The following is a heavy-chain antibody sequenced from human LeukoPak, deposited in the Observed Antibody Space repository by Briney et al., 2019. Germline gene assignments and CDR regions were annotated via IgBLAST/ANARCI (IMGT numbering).Heavy chain of an antibody. J-gene: IGHJ5*02. CDR3: AKRRGDIVVVPAAMGKWFDP. Sequence: GGSLRLSCAASGFTFSSYAMSWVRQAPGKGLEWVSAISGSGGSTYYADSVKGRFTISRDNSKNTLYLQMNSLRAEDTAVYYCAKRRGDIVVVPAAMGKWFDPWGQGTLVTVSS. V-gene: IGHV3-23*01. D-gene: IGHD2-2*01. CDR2: ISGSGGST. CDR1: GFTFSSYA.